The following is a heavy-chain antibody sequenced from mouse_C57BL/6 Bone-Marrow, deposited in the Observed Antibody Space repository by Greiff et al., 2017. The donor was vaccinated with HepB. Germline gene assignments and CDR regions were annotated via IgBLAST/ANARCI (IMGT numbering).Heavy chain of an antibody. CDR2: IDPSDSET. V-gene: IGHV1-52*01. D-gene: IGHD1-1*01. J-gene: IGHJ1*03. CDR1: GYTFTSYW. CDR3: ARSGDYYGSSYFDV. Sequence: QVQLQQPGAELVRPGSSVKLSCKASGYTFTSYWMHWVKQRPIQGLEWIGNIDPSDSETHYNQKFKDKATLTVDKSYSTAYMQLSSLTSEDSAVYYCARSGDYYGSSYFDVWGTGTTVTVSS.